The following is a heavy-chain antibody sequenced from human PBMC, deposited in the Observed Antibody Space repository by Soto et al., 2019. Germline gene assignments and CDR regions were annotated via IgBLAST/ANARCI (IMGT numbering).Heavy chain of an antibody. Sequence: SETLSLTCTVSGGSIGSGGYYWSWIRQHPGKGLEWIGYIYYSGSTYYNPSLKSRVTISVDTSKNQFSLKLSSVTAADTAVYYCAREPNYYDSSGRIDYWGQGTLVTVSS. J-gene: IGHJ4*02. CDR3: AREPNYYDSSGRIDY. V-gene: IGHV4-31*03. CDR1: GGSIGSGGYY. D-gene: IGHD3-22*01. CDR2: IYYSGST.